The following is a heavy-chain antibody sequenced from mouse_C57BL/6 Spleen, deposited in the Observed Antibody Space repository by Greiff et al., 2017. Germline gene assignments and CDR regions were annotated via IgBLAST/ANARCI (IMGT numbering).Heavy chain of an antibody. Sequence: VQLQQSGPELVKPGASVKISCKASGYTFTDYYMNWVKQSHGKSLEWIGDINPNNGGTSYNQKFKGKATLTVDKSSSTAYMELRSLTSEDSAVYYCARDTTVVADWYFDVWGTGTPVTVSS. CDR1: GYTFTDYY. J-gene: IGHJ1*03. D-gene: IGHD1-1*01. V-gene: IGHV1-26*01. CDR3: ARDTTVVADWYFDV. CDR2: INPNNGGT.